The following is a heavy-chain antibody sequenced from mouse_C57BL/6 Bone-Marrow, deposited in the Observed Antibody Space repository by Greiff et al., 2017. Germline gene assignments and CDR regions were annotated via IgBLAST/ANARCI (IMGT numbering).Heavy chain of an antibody. J-gene: IGHJ4*01. V-gene: IGHV1-67*01. CDR1: GYTFTDCA. Sequence: QVQLQQSGPEVVRPGVSVKISCKGSGYTFTDCALHWLKQSHAKRLEWIGVIRTYNGNTHYNQRFKGKATMTVDKSSSTAYMELARVTSEDSAIYYCAREAGYYFYAMDYWGQGTSVTVSS. CDR2: IRTYNGNT. CDR3: AREAGYYFYAMDY. D-gene: IGHD2-3*01.